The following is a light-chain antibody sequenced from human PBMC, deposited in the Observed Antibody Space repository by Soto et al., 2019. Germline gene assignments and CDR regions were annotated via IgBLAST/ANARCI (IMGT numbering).Light chain of an antibody. Sequence: NFMLTQSHSVSESPGKTVTISCTRSSGNIGSNYVQWYQQRPGSAPTTLIYEDDQRPSGVPDRFSGSIDRSSNSASLTISGLKTEDEADYYCQSYDSSTPVVFGGGTKVTVL. J-gene: IGLJ2*01. CDR2: EDD. CDR3: QSYDSSTPVV. V-gene: IGLV6-57*04. CDR1: SGNIGSNY.